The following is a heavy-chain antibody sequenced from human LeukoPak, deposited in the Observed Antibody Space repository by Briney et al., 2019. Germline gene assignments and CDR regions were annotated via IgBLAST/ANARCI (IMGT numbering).Heavy chain of an antibody. CDR1: GYTFTSYA. J-gene: IGHJ4*02. CDR3: ARVPGGSFVFDY. Sequence: GASVKVSCKASGYTFTSYAMHWVRQAPGQRLEWMGWINAGNGNTKYSQKFQGRVTITRDTSASTAYMELSSLRSEDTAVYYCARVPGGSFVFDYWGQGTLVTVSS. V-gene: IGHV1-3*01. CDR2: INAGNGNT. D-gene: IGHD1-26*01.